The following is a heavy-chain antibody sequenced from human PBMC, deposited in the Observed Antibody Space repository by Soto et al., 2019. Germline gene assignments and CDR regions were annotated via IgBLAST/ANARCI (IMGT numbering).Heavy chain of an antibody. D-gene: IGHD2-8*01. V-gene: IGHV3-48*02. CDR3: ARDLRMVYAIDFDY. CDR2: ISSSGSTI. Sequence: EVQLVESGGGLVQPGVSLRLSCAASGFTFSSYSMNWVRQAPGKGLEWVSYISSSGSTIYYADSVKGRFTISRDNAKNSLYLQMNSLRDEDTAVHYCARDLRMVYAIDFDYWGQGTLVTVSS. CDR1: GFTFSSYS. J-gene: IGHJ4*02.